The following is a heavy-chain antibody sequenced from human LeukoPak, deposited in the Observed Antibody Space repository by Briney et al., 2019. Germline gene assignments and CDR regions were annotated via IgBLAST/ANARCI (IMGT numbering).Heavy chain of an antibody. J-gene: IGHJ5*02. CDR2: IYHSGST. V-gene: IGHV4-38-2*01. CDR3: ARQLKKAFGVVIPRPNWFDP. Sequence: SETLSLTCAVSGYSISSGYYWGWIRQPPGKGLEWIGSIYHSGSTYYNPSLKSRVTISVDTSKNQFSLKLSSVTAADTAVYYCARQLKKAFGVVIPRPNWFDPWGQGTLVTVSS. D-gene: IGHD3-3*01. CDR1: GYSISSGYY.